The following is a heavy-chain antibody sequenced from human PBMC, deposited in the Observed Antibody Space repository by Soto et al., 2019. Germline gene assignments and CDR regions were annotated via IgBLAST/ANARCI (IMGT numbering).Heavy chain of an antibody. CDR1: GFTFSSYA. V-gene: IGHV3-23*01. J-gene: IGHJ4*02. CDR2: ISDSGGST. CDR3: ANGCGGTCYSRIHY. D-gene: IGHD2-15*01. Sequence: EVQLLESGGGLVQPGGSLRLSCAASGFTFSSYAMSWVRQAPGKGLEWVSGISDSGGSTYYADSVEGRFTISRNNSQNPLYLQMTSLRAEDTAVYYCANGCGGTCYSRIHYWGQGTLVTVSS.